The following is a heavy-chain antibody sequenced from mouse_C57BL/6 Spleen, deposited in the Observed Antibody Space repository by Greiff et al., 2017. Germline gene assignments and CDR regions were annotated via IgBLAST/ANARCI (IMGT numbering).Heavy chain of an antibody. Sequence: EVQLVESGAELVKPGASVKLSCTASGFNIKDYYMHWVKQRTEQGLEWIGRIDPEDGETKYAPKFQGKATITAEPSSNTAYLQLSSLTSEDTAVYYCARSITTVVGYYARDYWGQGTSVTVSS. CDR1: GFNIKDYY. J-gene: IGHJ4*01. CDR2: IDPEDGET. D-gene: IGHD1-1*01. V-gene: IGHV14-2*01. CDR3: ARSITTVVGYYARDY.